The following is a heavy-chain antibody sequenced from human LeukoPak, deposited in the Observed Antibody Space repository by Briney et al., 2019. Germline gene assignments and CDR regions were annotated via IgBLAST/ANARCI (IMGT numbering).Heavy chain of an antibody. CDR3: ARRLRVGSNHHDAFDI. CDR1: GGSITTTNY. Sequence: SETLSLTCGVSGGSITTTNYWTWVRQPPGKGLEWIGEVNLQGSTNYNPSLMGRVAISVDMSENHISLQLTSVTAADTAVYYCARRLRVGSNHHDAFDIWGQGTMVTVSS. V-gene: IGHV4-4*02. CDR2: VNLQGST. J-gene: IGHJ3*02. D-gene: IGHD1-26*01.